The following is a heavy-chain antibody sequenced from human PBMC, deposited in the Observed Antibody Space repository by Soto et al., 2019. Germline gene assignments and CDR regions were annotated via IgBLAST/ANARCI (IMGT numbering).Heavy chain of an antibody. D-gene: IGHD2-8*01. Sequence: PSETLSLTCTVSGGSISSHYWSWIRQPPGKVLEWLGYISQSGAPDYNPSLERRVTISMDTSKNAFSLNLSSVTAYDTAVYYCARGIWNIEEMIYCFYFDPWGPGTLVTVSS. V-gene: IGHV4-59*11. CDR1: GGSISSHY. CDR2: ISQSGAP. CDR3: ARGIWNIEEMIYCFYFDP. J-gene: IGHJ5*02.